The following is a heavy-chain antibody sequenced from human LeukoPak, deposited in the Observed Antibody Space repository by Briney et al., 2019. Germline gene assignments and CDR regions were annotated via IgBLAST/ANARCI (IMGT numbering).Heavy chain of an antibody. CDR2: IKQDGSEK. V-gene: IGHV3-7*01. Sequence: GGSLRLSCAASGFTFSSYWMSWVRQAPGKGLEWVANIKQDGSEKYYVDSVKGRFTISRDNAKNSLYPQMNSLRAEDTAVYYCASEERRYSNAPGDYWGQGTLVTVSS. CDR3: ASEERRYSNAPGDY. CDR1: GFTFSSYW. D-gene: IGHD6-13*01. J-gene: IGHJ4*02.